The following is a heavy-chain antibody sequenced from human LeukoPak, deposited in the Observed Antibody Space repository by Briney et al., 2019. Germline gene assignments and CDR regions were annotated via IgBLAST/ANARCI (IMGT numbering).Heavy chain of an antibody. CDR1: GGSISSSNW. CDR3: ARVGRVRGPTTFDY. V-gene: IGHV4-4*02. Sequence: SETLSLTCAVSGGSISSSNWWSWVRQPPGKGLEWIGEIYHSGSTNYNPSLKSRVTISVDKSKNQFSLKLSSVTAADTAVYYCARVGRVRGPTTFDYWGQGTLVTVSS. J-gene: IGHJ4*02. D-gene: IGHD1-14*01. CDR2: IYHSGST.